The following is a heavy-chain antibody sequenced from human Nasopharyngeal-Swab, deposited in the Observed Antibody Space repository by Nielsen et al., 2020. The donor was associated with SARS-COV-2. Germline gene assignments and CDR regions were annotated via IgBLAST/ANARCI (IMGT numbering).Heavy chain of an antibody. D-gene: IGHD3-16*01. CDR2: NYDSGNT. J-gene: IGHJ4*02. CDR1: GASIRRGGYY. CDR3: ATTDIDGWGYFHY. Sequence: SETLSITCTVSGASIRRGGYYRSRIRQHPGKGLEWIGYNYDSGNTYYNPSLKSRVTISVDTSKNQFFLKLDSVTAADTAVYYCATTDIDGWGYFHYWGQGTLVTVSS. V-gene: IGHV4-31*03.